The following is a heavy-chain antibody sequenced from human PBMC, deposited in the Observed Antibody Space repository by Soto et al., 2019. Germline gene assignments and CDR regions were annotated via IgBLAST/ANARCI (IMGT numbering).Heavy chain of an antibody. J-gene: IGHJ3*02. Sequence: EVQLEESGGDLVQPGWSLRLSCAASGFTLSAYWMTWVRQAPGKGLEWVANINRDGSKKSYLDSVRGRFTISRDNVGNSLYLQMDSLRADDTALYYCARDVSPGSSSLYLDAFDIWGQGTMVTVSS. V-gene: IGHV3-7*05. CDR2: INRDGSKK. CDR3: ARDVSPGSSSLYLDAFDI. D-gene: IGHD6-13*01. CDR1: GFTLSAYW.